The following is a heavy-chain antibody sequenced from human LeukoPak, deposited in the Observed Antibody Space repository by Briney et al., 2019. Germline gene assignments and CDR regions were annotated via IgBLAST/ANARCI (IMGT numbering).Heavy chain of an antibody. CDR2: IYYTGNT. Sequence: PSETLSLTCTVSGGSITSSYWSWIRQPPGKGLEWIGYIYYTGNTYYNPSLKSRVTISVDRSKNQFSLKLSSVTAADTAVYYCARVAPETPYYDFWSGYPVGAFDIWGQGTMVTVSS. D-gene: IGHD3-3*01. V-gene: IGHV4-59*12. CDR1: GGSITSSY. J-gene: IGHJ3*02. CDR3: ARVAPETPYYDFWSGYPVGAFDI.